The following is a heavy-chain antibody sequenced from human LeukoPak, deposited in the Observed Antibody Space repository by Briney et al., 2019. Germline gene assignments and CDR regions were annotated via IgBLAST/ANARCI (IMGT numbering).Heavy chain of an antibody. CDR1: SSMFSSYA. D-gene: IGHD3-16*02. CDR3: ASGRYRENFDY. CDR2: MNQDGSER. V-gene: IGHV3-7*01. Sequence: QSGGSLRLSCEVSSSMFSSYAMTWVRQAPGKGLEWVATMNQDGSERYYVDSVKGRCTISRDNAKNSLYLQINNLRAEDTAVYYCASGRYRENFDYWGQGTLITVSS. J-gene: IGHJ4*02.